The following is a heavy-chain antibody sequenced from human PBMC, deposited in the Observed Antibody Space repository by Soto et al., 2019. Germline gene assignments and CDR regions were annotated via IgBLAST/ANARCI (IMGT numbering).Heavy chain of an antibody. J-gene: IGHJ6*02. CDR3: ARGGYSSTWSNLLDRSGLDV. CDR2: IVPLFRTT. V-gene: IGHV1-69*06. D-gene: IGHD6-13*01. Sequence: QVQLVQSGAEAKKPGSSVKVSCKTSGGTFSSYAISWVRQAPGQGLEWMGGIVPLFRTTNYAQKLQGRVTITADTYTYTVYIELSGLRSGDTAVYYCARGGYSSTWSNLLDRSGLDVWGQGTTVTVSS. CDR1: GGTFSSYA.